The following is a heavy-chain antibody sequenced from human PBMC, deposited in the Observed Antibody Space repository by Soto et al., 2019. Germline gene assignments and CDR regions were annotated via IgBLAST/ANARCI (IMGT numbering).Heavy chain of an antibody. CDR1: RFTFSTFW. J-gene: IGHJ4*02. Sequence: EVQLVESGGGLVQPGGSLRLSCAASRFTFSTFWMHWVRQAPGKGLVWVSRINSDGSTTSYAASVKGRFTISRDNAKNTLYLQMNSLRAEDTAIYYCARDRDTYGLSYFDYWGQGTLVTVSS. CDR3: ARDRDTYGLSYFDY. CDR2: INSDGSTT. D-gene: IGHD5-18*01. V-gene: IGHV3-74*01.